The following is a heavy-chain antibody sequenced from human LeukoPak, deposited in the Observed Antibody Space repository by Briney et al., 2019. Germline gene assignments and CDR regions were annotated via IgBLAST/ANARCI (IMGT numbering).Heavy chain of an antibody. CDR1: GYTFTSYG. CDR3: ACTVGADIPDASDI. J-gene: IGHJ3*02. CDR2: ISAYNGNT. Sequence: ASVKVSCKPSGYTFTSYGVTWVRQAPGQGLEWMGWISAYNGNTNYAQKLQGRVTLTTDTSTNTAYMELRSLRSDDTAVYYCACTVGADIPDASDIWGQGTMVTVSS. V-gene: IGHV1-18*01. D-gene: IGHD1-26*01.